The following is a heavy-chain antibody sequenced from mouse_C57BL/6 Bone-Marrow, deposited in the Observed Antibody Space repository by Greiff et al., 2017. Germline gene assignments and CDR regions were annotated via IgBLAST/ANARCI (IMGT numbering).Heavy chain of an antibody. J-gene: IGHJ3*01. V-gene: IGHV5-4*01. D-gene: IGHD2-12*01. CDR2: ISDGGSYT. CDR1: GFTFSSYA. Sequence: EVKLEESGGGLVKPGGSLKLSCAASGFTFSSYAMSWVRQTPEKRLEWVATISDGGSYTYYTDTVKGRFTLSRDNAKNNLYLQMSHLKSEDTAMYYCAREYYIPERFAYWGQGTLVTVSA. CDR3: AREYYIPERFAY.